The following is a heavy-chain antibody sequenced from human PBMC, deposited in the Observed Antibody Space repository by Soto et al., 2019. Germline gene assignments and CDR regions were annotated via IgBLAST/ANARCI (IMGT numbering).Heavy chain of an antibody. CDR3: ARDRGYSYGYYYYYGMDL. CDR1: GFTFSSYW. J-gene: IGHJ6*02. D-gene: IGHD5-18*01. V-gene: IGHV3-7*03. CDR2: IKQDGSEK. Sequence: PGGSLRLSCAASGFTFSSYWMSWVRQAPGKGLEWVANIKQDGSEKYYVDSVKGRFTISRDNAKNSLYLQMNSLRAEDTAVYYCARDRGYSYGYYYYYGMDLWGQGTTVTVSS.